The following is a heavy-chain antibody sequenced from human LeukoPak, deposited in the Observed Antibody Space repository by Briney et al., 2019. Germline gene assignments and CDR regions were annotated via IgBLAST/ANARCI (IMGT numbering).Heavy chain of an antibody. Sequence: SETLSLTCTVSGGSISSGGYYWGWIRQPPGKGLEWIGSIYYSGSTYYNPSLKSRVTISVDTSKNQFSLKLSSVTAADTAVYYCAGFGSYFDYWGQGTLVTVSS. J-gene: IGHJ4*02. CDR1: GGSISSGGYY. CDR3: AGFGSYFDY. D-gene: IGHD1-26*01. V-gene: IGHV4-39*01. CDR2: IYYSGST.